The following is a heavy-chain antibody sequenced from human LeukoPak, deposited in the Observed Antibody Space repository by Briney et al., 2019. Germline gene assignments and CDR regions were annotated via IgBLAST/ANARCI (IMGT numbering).Heavy chain of an antibody. CDR3: ARDRSGDYRSPLDT. V-gene: IGHV4-34*01. CDR2: INERGRT. Sequence: SGTLSLTCAVYGGSLSDYYWSWIRQPPGKGLEWIGEINERGRTNYNPSLKSRVAISVDTSENQFSLKLNSVTAADRGVYYCARDRSGDYRSPLDTWGQGTLVTVSS. J-gene: IGHJ5*02. CDR1: GGSLSDYY. D-gene: IGHD3-22*01.